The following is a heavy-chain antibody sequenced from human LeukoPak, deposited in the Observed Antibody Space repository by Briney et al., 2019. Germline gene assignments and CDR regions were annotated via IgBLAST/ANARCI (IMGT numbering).Heavy chain of an antibody. CDR1: GFTFSSYA. Sequence: PGGSLRLSCAASGFTFSSYAMSWVRRAPGKGLEFVSLISGSSGSSYYADSVKGRFTISRDNAKNSLYLQMNSLRAEDTAVYYCARDHMTTVTTSMGYWGQGTLVTVSS. CDR2: ISGSSGSS. J-gene: IGHJ4*02. CDR3: ARDHMTTVTTSMGY. D-gene: IGHD4-17*01. V-gene: IGHV3-23*01.